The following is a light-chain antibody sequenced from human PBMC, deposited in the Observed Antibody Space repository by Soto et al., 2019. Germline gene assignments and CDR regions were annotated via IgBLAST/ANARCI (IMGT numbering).Light chain of an antibody. CDR1: QSISSY. V-gene: IGKV1-39*01. J-gene: IGKJ2*01. CDR2: AAS. CDR3: QQSYSTPGT. Sequence: DIQMTQSPSSLSASVGDRVTITCRASQSISSYLNWYQQKPGKAPKLLIYAASSLQSGVPSRFSGSGSVTDFNLTISSLQPEDFATYYGQQSYSTPGTFGQRTKLLIK.